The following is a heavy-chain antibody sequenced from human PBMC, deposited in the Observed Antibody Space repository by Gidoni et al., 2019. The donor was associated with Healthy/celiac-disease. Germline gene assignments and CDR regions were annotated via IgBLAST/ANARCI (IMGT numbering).Heavy chain of an antibody. CDR1: GFTFSSDA. D-gene: IGHD2-15*01. V-gene: IGHV3-23*04. Sequence: EVQLVESGGGLVQPGGSLRLSCAASGFTFSSDAMSWVRQAPGKGLEWVSAISGSGGSTYYADSVKGRFTISRDNSKNTLYLQMNSLRAEDTAVYYCANLRGDCSGGSCYSPYFDYWGQGTLVTVSS. CDR2: ISGSGGST. CDR3: ANLRGDCSGGSCYSPYFDY. J-gene: IGHJ4*02.